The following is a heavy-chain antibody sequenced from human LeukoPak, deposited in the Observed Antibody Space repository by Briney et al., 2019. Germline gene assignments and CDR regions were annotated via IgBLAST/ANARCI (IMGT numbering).Heavy chain of an antibody. J-gene: IGHJ5*02. CDR3: ARLLRFWFDP. CDR1: GYTFTSYD. V-gene: IGHV1-8*01. CDR2: MNPNSGNT. Sequence: GASVKVSCKASGYTFTSYDINWVRQATGQGLEWMGWMNPNSGNTGYAQKFQGRVTMTWNTTISTAYMELSSLRSEDTAVYYCARLLRFWFDPWGQGDLLTVSS. D-gene: IGHD4-17*01.